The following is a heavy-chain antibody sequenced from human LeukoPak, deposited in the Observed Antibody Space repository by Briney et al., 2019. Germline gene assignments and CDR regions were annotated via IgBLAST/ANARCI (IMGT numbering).Heavy chain of an antibody. Sequence: GGSLRLSCVASGFSLSGYWMYWVRQAPGKGLMYISRNNGDGSTTNYADVVKGRFTVSRDNVKNTLYLQMNSLRVEDTAVYYCARDPRNVGLAPWGQGTLVTVSS. J-gene: IGHJ5*02. CDR3: ARDPRNVGLAP. V-gene: IGHV3-74*01. CDR2: NNGDGSTT. D-gene: IGHD2-15*01. CDR1: GFSLSGYW.